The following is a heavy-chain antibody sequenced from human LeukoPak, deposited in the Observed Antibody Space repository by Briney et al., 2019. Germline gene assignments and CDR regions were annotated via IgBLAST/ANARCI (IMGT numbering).Heavy chain of an antibody. J-gene: IGHJ5*02. V-gene: IGHV3-30*04. CDR1: GFTFSSYA. D-gene: IGHD3-10*01. Sequence: PGGSLRLSCAASGFTFSSYAMHWVRQAPGKGLEWVAVISYDGSNKYYADSVKGRFTISRDNSKNTLYLQMNSLRAEDTAVYYCAKAVLWIGTSWFDPWGQGTLVTVSS. CDR3: AKAVLWIGTSWFDP. CDR2: ISYDGSNK.